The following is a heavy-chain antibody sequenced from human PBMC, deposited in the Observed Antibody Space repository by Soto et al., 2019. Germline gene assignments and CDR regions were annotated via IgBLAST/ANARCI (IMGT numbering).Heavy chain of an antibody. J-gene: IGHJ5*02. CDR2: IYCNDDK. D-gene: IGHD1-20*01. CDR1: GFSLGTAGVG. CDR3: TYSHINETTPGYNWFDH. Sequence: QITLKESGPTLVKPTQTLTLTCTFSGFSLGTAGVGVAWIRQHPGKALEWLALIYCNDDKRYSPSLKSRLTITKDTSKNKVFLIMSDIDPVYTATYLCTYSHINETTPGYNWFDHWGQVALVTVSS. V-gene: IGHV2-5*01.